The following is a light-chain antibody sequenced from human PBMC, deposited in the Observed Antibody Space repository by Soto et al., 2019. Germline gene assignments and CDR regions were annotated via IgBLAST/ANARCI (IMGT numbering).Light chain of an antibody. CDR1: QSVRGN. J-gene: IGKJ5*01. CDR3: QQYNNWPFIT. Sequence: EIVMTQSPATLSVSPGERATLSCRASQSVRGNLAWYQQKPGQSPRLLIYGASSRATGIPVRLSGSGSGTEFTLTISSLQSEDFAVYYCQQYNNWPFITFGQGTRLEIK. V-gene: IGKV3-15*01. CDR2: GAS.